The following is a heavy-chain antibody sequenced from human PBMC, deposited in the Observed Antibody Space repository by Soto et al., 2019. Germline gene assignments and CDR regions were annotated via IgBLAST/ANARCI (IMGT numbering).Heavy chain of an antibody. Sequence: QVQLVESGGGVVQPGRSLRLSCAASGFTFSNYGMHWVRQAPGKGLECVAVISYDGSNKYYADSVKGRFTISRDNSKNTLYLQMNSLTTEDTAVYYCAKGITALYWGQGTLVTVSS. J-gene: IGHJ4*02. CDR2: ISYDGSNK. V-gene: IGHV3-30*18. D-gene: IGHD6-6*01. CDR3: AKGITALY. CDR1: GFTFSNYG.